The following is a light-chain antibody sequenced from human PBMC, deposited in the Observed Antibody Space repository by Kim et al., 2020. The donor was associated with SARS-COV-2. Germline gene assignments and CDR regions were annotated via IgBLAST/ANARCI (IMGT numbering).Light chain of an antibody. CDR3: QQYGSWLVT. J-gene: IGKJ4*01. CDR2: DAS. CDR1: HTISSNY. Sequence: EIVLTQSPATLSLSPGERATLSCGASHTISSNYLAWYQHKPGLAPRLLIYDASTRATGIPDRYRGSGSGTDFTLTITGLEPEDFAVYYCQQYGSWLVTFGGGTKVDIK. V-gene: IGKV3D-20*01.